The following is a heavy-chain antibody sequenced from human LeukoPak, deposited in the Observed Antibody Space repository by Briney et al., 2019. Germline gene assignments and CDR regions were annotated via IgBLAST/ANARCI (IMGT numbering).Heavy chain of an antibody. J-gene: IGHJ4*02. CDR1: GFTFSSYA. D-gene: IGHD2-8*02. CDR3: ARGLLGIDY. V-gene: IGHV3-30-3*01. Sequence: GGSLRLSCAASGFTFSSYAMHWVRQAPGKGLEWVAVISYDGSNKYYADSVKGRFTISRDNAKNTLYLQMNSLRAEDTAIYYCARGLLGIDYWGQGTLVTVSS. CDR2: ISYDGSNK.